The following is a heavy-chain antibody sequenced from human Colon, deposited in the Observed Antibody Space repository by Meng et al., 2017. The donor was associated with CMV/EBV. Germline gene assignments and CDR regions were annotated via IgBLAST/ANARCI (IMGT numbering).Heavy chain of an antibody. J-gene: IGHJ5*02. V-gene: IGHV4-4*01. CDR2: FYHSGTT. CDR3: AKIPLGYSLSPLVGLDP. D-gene: IGHD5-18*01. Sequence: QVILHASGPGVGDPPGTLLLIVSVYGVYISRCNWWTWVGQPPGKGLEWIGEFYHSGTTNYNPSLKSRVTISVDKSKNQVSLNLSSVTAADTAVYFCAKIPLGYSLSPLVGLDPWGQGTLVTVSS. CDR1: GVYISRCNW.